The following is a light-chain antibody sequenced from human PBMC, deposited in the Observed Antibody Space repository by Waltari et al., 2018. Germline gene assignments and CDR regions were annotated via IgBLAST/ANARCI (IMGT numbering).Light chain of an antibody. CDR3: QQYGSSPRT. V-gene: IGKV3-20*01. J-gene: IGKJ1*01. CDR1: QRVSSSY. Sequence: EIVLTQSPGPLSLSPGERATLPCRASQRVSSSYLAWYQQKPGQAPMLLIYGASSRATGIPDRFSGSGSGTDFTLTISRLEPEDFAVYYCQQYGSSPRTFGQGTKVEIK. CDR2: GAS.